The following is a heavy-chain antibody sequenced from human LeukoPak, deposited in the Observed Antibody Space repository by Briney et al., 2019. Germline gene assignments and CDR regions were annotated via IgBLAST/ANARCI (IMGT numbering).Heavy chain of an antibody. Sequence: GGSLRLSCAASGFTFSSHSMALVPQGSGKGLEWVSGILPGGSAYYADPVKRRFTISRDNSKNTLYLQLTSLRSEDTAVYYCAKGSGLGSYDFWGQGTLVTVSS. CDR3: AKGSGLGSYDF. CDR1: GFTFSSHS. CDR2: ILPGGSA. J-gene: IGHJ4*02. V-gene: IGHV3-23*01. D-gene: IGHD1-26*01.